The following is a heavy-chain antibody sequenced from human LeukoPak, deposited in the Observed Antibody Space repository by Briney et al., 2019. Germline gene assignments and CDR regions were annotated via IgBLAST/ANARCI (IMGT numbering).Heavy chain of an antibody. Sequence: GGSLRLSCAVSGFTFSSFDMIWVRQTPGKGLEWVSVISASGDSTYYADSVKGRFTISRDNSMKTLYLHLKSLRVEGTAKYYCVKRAASCFDHWGQGTLITVSS. CDR2: ISASGDST. D-gene: IGHD1-26*01. CDR3: VKRAASCFDH. CDR1: GFTFSSFD. J-gene: IGHJ4*02. V-gene: IGHV3-23*01.